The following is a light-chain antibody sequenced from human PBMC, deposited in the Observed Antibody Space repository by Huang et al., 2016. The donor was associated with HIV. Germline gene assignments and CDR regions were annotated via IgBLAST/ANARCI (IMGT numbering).Light chain of an antibody. CDR3: QQYNDWPPWT. J-gene: IGKJ1*01. Sequence: EIVMTQSPATLSVSPGERATLSCRASQSVKSNVAWYQQKPGQAPRLLIYSASTRATGIPARFSGSGSGTEFTLTISSLQSEDCAVYYCQQYNDWPPWTFGQGTKVEIK. V-gene: IGKV3-15*01. CDR2: SAS. CDR1: QSVKSN.